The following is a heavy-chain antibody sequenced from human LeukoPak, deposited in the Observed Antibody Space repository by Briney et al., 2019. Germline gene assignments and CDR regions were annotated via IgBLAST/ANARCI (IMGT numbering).Heavy chain of an antibody. CDR3: ARSQYRFDAFDI. CDR1: GGSISSGSYY. J-gene: IGHJ3*02. D-gene: IGHD2-2*01. V-gene: IGHV4-61*02. CDR2: IYTSGST. Sequence: SETLSLTCTVSGGSISSGSYYWSWIRQPAGKGLEWIGRIYTSGSTNYNPSLKSRVTISVDTSKNQFSLKLSSVTAADTAVYYCARSQYRFDAFDIWGQGTMVTVSS.